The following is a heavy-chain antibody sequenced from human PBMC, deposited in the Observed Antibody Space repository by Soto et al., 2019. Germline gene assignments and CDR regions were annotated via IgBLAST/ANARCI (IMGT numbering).Heavy chain of an antibody. CDR2: IYSGGST. CDR3: AKTIAAYYSYMDV. CDR1: GFTVSSNY. Sequence: GGSLRLSCAASGFTVSSNYMSWVRQAPGKGLEWVSVIYSGGSTYYADSVKGRFTISRDNSKNTLYLQMNSLRAEDTAVYYCAKTIAAYYSYMDVWGKGTTVTVSS. J-gene: IGHJ6*03. V-gene: IGHV3-66*01. D-gene: IGHD6-13*01.